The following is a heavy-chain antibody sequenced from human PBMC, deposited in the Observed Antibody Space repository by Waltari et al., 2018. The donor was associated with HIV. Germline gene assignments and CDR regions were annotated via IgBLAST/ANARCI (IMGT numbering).Heavy chain of an antibody. D-gene: IGHD2-15*01. Sequence: QVQLVQSGAEGKKPGASVTVSCKATGYTFTSYAMYWGRQAPGQRLEWMGWINAGNGNTKYSQKFQGRVTITRDTSASTAYMELSSLRSEDTAVYYCARDIPRMGIDYWGQGTLVTVSS. CDR2: INAGNGNT. J-gene: IGHJ4*02. CDR3: ARDIPRMGIDY. V-gene: IGHV1-3*01. CDR1: GYTFTSYA.